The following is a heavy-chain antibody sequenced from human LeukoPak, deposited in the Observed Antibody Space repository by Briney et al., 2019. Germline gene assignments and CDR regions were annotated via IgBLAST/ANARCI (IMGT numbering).Heavy chain of an antibody. D-gene: IGHD6-19*01. Sequence: GASVKVSCKASGYTFTSYGITWVRQAPGQGLEWMGWMNPNSGNTGYAQKFQGRVTMTRNTSISTAYMELSSLRSEDTAVYYCARGVAGSAFDIWGQGTMVTVSS. CDR2: MNPNSGNT. CDR1: GYTFTSYG. J-gene: IGHJ3*02. CDR3: ARGVAGSAFDI. V-gene: IGHV1-8*02.